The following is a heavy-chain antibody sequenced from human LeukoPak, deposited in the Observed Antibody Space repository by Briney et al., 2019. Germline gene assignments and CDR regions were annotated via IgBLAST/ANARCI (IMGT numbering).Heavy chain of an antibody. V-gene: IGHV3-21*01. D-gene: IGHD2-2*01. CDR1: GFTFSSYS. CDR2: ISSSSSYI. J-gene: IGHJ3*02. Sequence: GGSLRLSCAASGFTFSSYSMNWVRQAPGKGLEWVSSISSSSSYIYYADSVKGRFTISRDNAKNSLYLRMNSLRAEDTAVYYCARATRYCSSTSCYEADAFDIWGQGTMVTVSS. CDR3: ARATRYCSSTSCYEADAFDI.